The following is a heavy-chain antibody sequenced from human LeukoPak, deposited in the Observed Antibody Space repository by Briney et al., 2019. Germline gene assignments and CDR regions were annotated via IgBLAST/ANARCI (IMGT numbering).Heavy chain of an antibody. CDR1: GFAVSRYA. CDR3: AKDDGSGTFDY. J-gene: IGHJ4*02. V-gene: IGHV3-64*04. CDR2: INSDGTGT. D-gene: IGHD3-10*01. Sequence: GGSLRLSCSASGFAVSRYAIHWVRQAPLKGLEFVSAINSDGTGTSYADSVKGRFTISRDNSKNTLYLQMNSLRAEDTAVYYCAKDDGSGTFDYWGQGTLVTVSS.